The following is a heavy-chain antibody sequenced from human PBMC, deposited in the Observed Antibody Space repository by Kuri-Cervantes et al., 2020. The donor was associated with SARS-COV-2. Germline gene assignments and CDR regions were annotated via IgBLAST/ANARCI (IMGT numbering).Heavy chain of an antibody. CDR2: ISSSGTTT. CDR1: GFTFSDYY. V-gene: IGHV3-11*04. J-gene: IGHJ4*02. D-gene: IGHD2-8*01. CDR3: ARVMMYGGFLGRPLAY. Sequence: GGSLRLSCAASGFTFSDYYMHWIRQAPGKGLEWVSYISSSGTTTYYADSVKGRFTISRDNAKKSLYVQMNSLRAVDTAVYYCARVMMYGGFLGRPLAYWGQGTLVTVSS.